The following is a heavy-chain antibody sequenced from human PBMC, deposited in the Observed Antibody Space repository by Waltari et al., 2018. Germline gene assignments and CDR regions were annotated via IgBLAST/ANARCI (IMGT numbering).Heavy chain of an antibody. CDR2: INHSGST. CDR1: GGSFSGYY. CDR3: ARVATVTTKVDY. Sequence: QVQLQQWGAGLLKPSETLSLTCAVYGGSFSGYYWIWIRQPPGKGLEWIGEINHSGSTNYNPSLKSRVTISVDTSKNQFSLKLSSVTAADTAVYYCARVATVTTKVDYWGQGTLVTVSS. V-gene: IGHV4-34*01. D-gene: IGHD4-17*01. J-gene: IGHJ4*02.